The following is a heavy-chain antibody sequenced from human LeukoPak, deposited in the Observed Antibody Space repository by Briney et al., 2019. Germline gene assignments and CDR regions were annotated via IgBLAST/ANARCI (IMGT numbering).Heavy chain of an antibody. CDR3: AKRGSSSWTQFDY. J-gene: IGHJ4*02. CDR1: GFTFNDYA. CDR2: ISGGTGGST. D-gene: IGHD6-13*01. V-gene: IGHV3-23*01. Sequence: GGSLRLSCAASGFTFNDYAINWVRQAPGKGLEWVSVISGGTGGSTYYADSVKGRLTISRDNSKNTLYLQMNSLRAEDTAVYYCAKRGSSSWTQFDYWGQGTLVTVSS.